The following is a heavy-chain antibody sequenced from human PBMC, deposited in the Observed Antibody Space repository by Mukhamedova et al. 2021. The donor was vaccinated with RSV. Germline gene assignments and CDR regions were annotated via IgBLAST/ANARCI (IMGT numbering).Heavy chain of an antibody. V-gene: IGHV4-59*01. Sequence: SRVTISVDTSKNQFSLKLSSVTAADTAVYYCARWKCSTMSCYEDYWGQGTLVTVSS. D-gene: IGHD2-2*01. J-gene: IGHJ4*02. CDR3: ARWKCSTMSCYEDY.